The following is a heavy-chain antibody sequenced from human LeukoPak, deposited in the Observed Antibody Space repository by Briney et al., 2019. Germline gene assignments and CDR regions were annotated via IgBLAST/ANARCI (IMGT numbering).Heavy chain of an antibody. CDR3: ARAGIAARPGYYYYYMDV. CDR1: GDSVSSNSAA. Sequence: SQTLSLTCAISGDSVSSNSAAWNWIRQSPSRGLEWLGRTYYRSKWYNDYAVSVKSRITINPDTSKNQFSLQLNSVTPEDTAVYYCARAGIAARPGYYYYYMDVWGKGTTVTVSS. CDR2: TYYRSKWYN. J-gene: IGHJ6*03. D-gene: IGHD6-6*01. V-gene: IGHV6-1*01.